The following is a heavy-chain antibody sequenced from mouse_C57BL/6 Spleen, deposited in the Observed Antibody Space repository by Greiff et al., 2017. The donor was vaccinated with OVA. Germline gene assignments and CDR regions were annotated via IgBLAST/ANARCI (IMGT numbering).Heavy chain of an antibody. V-gene: IGHV1-81*01. J-gene: IGHJ2*01. CDR1: GYTFTSYG. CDR3: ARQDGPWDY. Sequence: VKLVESGAELARPGASVKLSCKASGYTFTSYGISWVKQRTGQGLEWIGEIYPRSGNTYYNEKFKGKATLTADKSSSTAYMELRSLTSEDSAVYFCARQDGPWDYWGQGTTLTVSS. D-gene: IGHD2-3*01. CDR2: IYPRSGNT.